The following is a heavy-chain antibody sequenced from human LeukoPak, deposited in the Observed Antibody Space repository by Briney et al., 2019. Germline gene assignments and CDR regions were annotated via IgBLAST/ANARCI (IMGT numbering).Heavy chain of an antibody. CDR1: GGSISSYY. Sequence: SETLSLTCTVSGGSISSYYWSWFRQPAGKGLEWIGRIYTSGSTNYNPSLKSRVTMSVDTSKNQFSLKLSSVTAADTAVYYCARGLHCSGGSCFGFDPWGQGTLVTVSS. CDR2: IYTSGST. D-gene: IGHD2-15*01. CDR3: ARGLHCSGGSCFGFDP. V-gene: IGHV4-4*07. J-gene: IGHJ5*02.